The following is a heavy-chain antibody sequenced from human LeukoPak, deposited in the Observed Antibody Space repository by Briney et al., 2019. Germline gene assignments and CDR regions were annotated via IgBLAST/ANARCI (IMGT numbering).Heavy chain of an antibody. CDR2: INHSGST. CDR3: ARGERSNVHIVATSPFVIFDY. D-gene: IGHD5-12*01. V-gene: IGHV4-34*01. CDR1: GGSFSGYY. Sequence: SETLSLTCAVCGGSFSGYYWSWIRQPPGKGLEWIGEINHSGSTNHNPSLKSRVTISVDTSKNQFSLKLSSVTAADTAVYYCARGERSNVHIVATSPFVIFDYWGQGTLVTVSS. J-gene: IGHJ4*02.